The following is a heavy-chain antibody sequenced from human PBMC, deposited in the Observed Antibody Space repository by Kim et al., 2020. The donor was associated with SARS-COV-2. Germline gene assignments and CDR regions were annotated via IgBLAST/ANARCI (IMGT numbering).Heavy chain of an antibody. V-gene: IGHV3-30*04. CDR3: ARGLTDYGYYSGGNWSDP. CDR1: GFTFGSYA. Sequence: GGSLRLSCAASGFTFGSYAMHWVRQAPGKGLEWVAVVSYDGTKKYYADSVKGRFTISRHNSKNTLYLQMNSLRAEDTALYYCARGLTDYGYYSGGNWSDP. D-gene: IGHD4-17*01. J-gene: IGHJ5*02. CDR2: VSYDGTKK.